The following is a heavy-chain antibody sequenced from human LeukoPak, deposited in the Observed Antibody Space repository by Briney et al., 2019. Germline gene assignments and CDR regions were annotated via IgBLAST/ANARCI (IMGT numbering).Heavy chain of an antibody. J-gene: IGHJ4*02. CDR3: AREGYYGSGSPPSLYFDY. V-gene: IGHV3-23*01. CDR1: GFTFSSYA. CDR2: ISGSGGST. Sequence: GGSLRLSCAASGFTFSSYAMSWVRQAPGKGLEWVSAISGSGGSTYYADSVKGRFTISRDNSKNTLYLQMNSLRPEDTAIYYCAREGYYGSGSPPSLYFDYWGQGTLVTVSS. D-gene: IGHD3-10*01.